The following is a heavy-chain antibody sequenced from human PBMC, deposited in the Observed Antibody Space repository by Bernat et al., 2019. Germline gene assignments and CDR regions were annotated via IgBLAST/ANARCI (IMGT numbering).Heavy chain of an antibody. CDR3: ARAEQRDSVVVVAATNLDYDYMDV. Sequence: QVQLVQSGAEVKKPGASVKVSCKASGYTFTSYYMHWVRQAPGQGLEWMGIINPSGGSTSYAQKFQGRVTMTRDTSTSTVYMELSSLRSEDTAVYYCARAEQRDSVVVVAATNLDYDYMDVWGKGTTVTVSS. J-gene: IGHJ6*03. D-gene: IGHD2-15*01. V-gene: IGHV1-46*01. CDR1: GYTFTSYY. CDR2: INPSGGST.